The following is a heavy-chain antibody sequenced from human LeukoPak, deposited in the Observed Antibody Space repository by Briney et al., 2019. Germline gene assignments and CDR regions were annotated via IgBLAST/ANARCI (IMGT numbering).Heavy chain of an antibody. D-gene: IGHD6-13*01. Sequence: TSETLSLTCTVSGGSISSYCWSWIRQPPGKGLEWIGYIYYSGSTNYNPSLKSRVTISVDTSKNQFSLKLSSVTAADTAVYYCARSYPFAAAGYYYGMDVWGQGTTVTVSS. CDR2: IYYSGST. CDR1: GGSISSYC. CDR3: ARSYPFAAAGYYYGMDV. V-gene: IGHV4-59*08. J-gene: IGHJ6*02.